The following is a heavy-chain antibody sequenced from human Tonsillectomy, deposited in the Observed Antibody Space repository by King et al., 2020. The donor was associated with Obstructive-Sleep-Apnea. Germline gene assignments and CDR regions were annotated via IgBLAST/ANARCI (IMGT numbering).Heavy chain of an antibody. CDR1: GFIFSSYA. V-gene: IGHV3-30*04. Sequence: VQLVESGGGVVQPGRSLRLSCAASGFIFSSYAMHWVRQAPGKGLEWVTVISYNGGNKYYADSVKGRFTISRDNSKNTLYLQMNSLRAEDTAVYYCARGSDGYDLGFPKFDYWGQGTLVTVSS. D-gene: IGHD5-24*01. J-gene: IGHJ4*02. CDR3: ARGSDGYDLGFPKFDY. CDR2: ISYNGGNK.